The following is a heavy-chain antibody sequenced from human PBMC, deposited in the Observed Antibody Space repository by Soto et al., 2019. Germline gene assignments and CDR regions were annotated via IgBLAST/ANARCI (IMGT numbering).Heavy chain of an antibody. Sequence: QVQLVQSGAEVKKPGSSVKVSCKASGGTFSSYTISWVRQAPGQGLEWMGRIIPILGIANYAQKFQGRVTITADKSTSTAYMELSSLRSEATAVYYCARDGGSSGYRNYWGQGTLVTVSS. J-gene: IGHJ4*02. CDR2: IIPILGIA. V-gene: IGHV1-69*08. D-gene: IGHD3-22*01. CDR3: ARDGGSSGYRNY. CDR1: GGTFSSYT.